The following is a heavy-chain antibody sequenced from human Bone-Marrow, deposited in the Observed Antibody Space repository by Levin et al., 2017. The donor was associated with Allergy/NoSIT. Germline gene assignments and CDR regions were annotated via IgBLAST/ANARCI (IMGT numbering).Heavy chain of an antibody. V-gene: IGHV1-69*04. Sequence: GASVKVSCTVSGGTLDTYAINWVRQAPGQGLEWMGRIIPIVGSITYAQKFQGRVTISADKSTTMAYMELSSLRSEDTAVYYCARDLLGLQSSYWGQGTLITVSS. CDR1: GGTLDTYA. CDR3: ARDLLGLQSSY. D-gene: IGHD3-16*01. CDR2: IIPIVGSI. J-gene: IGHJ4*02.